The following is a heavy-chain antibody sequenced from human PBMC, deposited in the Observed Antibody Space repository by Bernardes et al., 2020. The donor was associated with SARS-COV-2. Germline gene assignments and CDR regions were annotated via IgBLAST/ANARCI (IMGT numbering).Heavy chain of an antibody. V-gene: IGHV4-39*01. CDR3: AGSSCGRDCYIGGLRSWDYGMDV. D-gene: IGHD2-21*02. CDR1: GGSISNSNYY. J-gene: IGHJ6*02. CDR2: IYSSGTT. Sequence: SETLSLTCTVSGGSISNSNYYWGWIRQPPGKGLEWIGSIYSSGTTYYNPSLQRRVTKSLDTSKNQFSLRLTSVTAADTAVYYCAGSSCGRDCYIGGLRSWDYGMDVWGQGTTVTDSS.